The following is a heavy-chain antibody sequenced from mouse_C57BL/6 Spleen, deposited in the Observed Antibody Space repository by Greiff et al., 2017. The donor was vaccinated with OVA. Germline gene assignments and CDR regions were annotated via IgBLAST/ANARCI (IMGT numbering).Heavy chain of an antibody. CDR1: GFTFSSYA. CDR3: TRGGGYDYYAMDY. V-gene: IGHV5-9-1*02. Sequence: EVQRVESGEGLVKPGGSLKLSCAASGFTFSSYAMSWVRQTPEKRLEWVAYISSGGDYIYYADTVKGRFTIARDKARNTLYLQMSSLKAEDTAMYYCTRGGGYDYYAMDYWGQGTSVTVSS. CDR2: ISSGGDYI. J-gene: IGHJ4*01.